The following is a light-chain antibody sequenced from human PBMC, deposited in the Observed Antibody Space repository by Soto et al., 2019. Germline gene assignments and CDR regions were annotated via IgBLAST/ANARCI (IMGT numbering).Light chain of an antibody. V-gene: IGKV3-15*01. CDR2: GAS. CDR1: QSVGTN. J-gene: IGKJ1*01. CDR3: QQYGSSPWT. Sequence: EIVMTQSPATLSVSPGERATLTCRASQSVGTNLAWYQQKPGQAPRLLIYGASAGAPGVPDKFRGTGSGTEFTLTISSLQSEDFAVYYCQQYGSSPWTFGQGTNVEMK.